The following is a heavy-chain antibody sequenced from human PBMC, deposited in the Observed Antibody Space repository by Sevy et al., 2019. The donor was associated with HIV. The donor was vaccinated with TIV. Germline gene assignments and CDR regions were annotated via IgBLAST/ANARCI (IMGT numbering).Heavy chain of an antibody. CDR3: ARDGYCSSTSCLGYYYYGMDV. V-gene: IGHV1-18*01. CDR2: ISAYNGNT. D-gene: IGHD2-2*03. Sequence: ASVKVSCKASGYTFTSYGISWVRQAPGQGLEWMGWISAYNGNTNYAQKLQGRVTMTTDTSTRTAYMGLRSLRSDDTAVYYCARDGYCSSTSCLGYYYYGMDVWGQGTTVTVSS. J-gene: IGHJ6*02. CDR1: GYTFTSYG.